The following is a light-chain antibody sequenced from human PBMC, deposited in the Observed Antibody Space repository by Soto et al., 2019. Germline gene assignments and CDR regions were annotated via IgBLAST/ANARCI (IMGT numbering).Light chain of an antibody. CDR1: SSDVGGYNY. CDR2: DVS. CDR3: SSYTSSSTF. J-gene: IGLJ1*01. Sequence: QSALTQPASVSGSLGQSITISCTGTSSDVGGYNYVSWYQQHPGKAPKLMIYDVSNRPSGVSNRFSGSKSGNTASLTISGLQAEDEADYYCSSYTSSSTFFGTGTKLTVL. V-gene: IGLV2-14*01.